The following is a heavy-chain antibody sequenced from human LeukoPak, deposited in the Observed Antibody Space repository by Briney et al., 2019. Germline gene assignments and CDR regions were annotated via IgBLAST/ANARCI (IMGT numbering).Heavy chain of an antibody. CDR3: VRKNRDFNAAFDI. Sequence: GGSLRLSCTDSGFTVSNYYMSWVRQAPGKGLEWVSISYSDSNTNYADSVKGRFTISRDTSQNTLSLQMNSLRAEDTAVYYCVRKNRDFNAAFDIWGQGTVVTVSS. CDR2: SYSDSNT. V-gene: IGHV3-53*01. J-gene: IGHJ3*02. D-gene: IGHD1-14*01. CDR1: GFTVSNYY.